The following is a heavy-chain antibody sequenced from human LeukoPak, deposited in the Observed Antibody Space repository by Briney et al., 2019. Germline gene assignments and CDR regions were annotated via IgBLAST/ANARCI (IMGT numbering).Heavy chain of an antibody. J-gene: IGHJ4*02. D-gene: IGHD5-18*01. CDR1: ATTFSGYA. Sequence: GGSLRLSCAASATTFSGYAVHWVRQAPGKGLEWVAAISHDAKNKDYAESVKGRFTISRDNSKNTLSLQMDNLRAEDTALYFCARVGQGYTYGNGLDYWGQEILVTVSS. V-gene: IGHV3-30*04. CDR3: ARVGQGYTYGNGLDY. CDR2: ISHDAKNK.